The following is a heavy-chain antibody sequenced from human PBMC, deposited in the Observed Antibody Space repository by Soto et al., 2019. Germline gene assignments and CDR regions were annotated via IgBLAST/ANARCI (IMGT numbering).Heavy chain of an antibody. CDR2: IDSSGEK. V-gene: IGHV2-26*01. CDR3: ARRHLAVAVSPWFDP. CDR1: GLSITDSEMG. Sequence: QVTLKESAPVLVKPTETLTLRCTVSGLSITDSEMGVSWIRQPPGQPLEWLAHIDSSGEKSYRTFLKRRLAISYYTSKSQILLTMTNMDPADTATYYSARRHLAVAVSPWFDPCCQGIPVTVSS. J-gene: IGHJ5*02. D-gene: IGHD6-19*01.